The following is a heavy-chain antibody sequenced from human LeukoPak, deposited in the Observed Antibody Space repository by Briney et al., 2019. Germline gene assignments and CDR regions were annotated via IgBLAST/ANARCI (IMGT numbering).Heavy chain of an antibody. Sequence: PSETLSLTCAVYGGSFSGYYWSWIRQPPGKGLEWIGEINHSGSTNYNPSLKSRVTISVDTSKNQFSLKLSSVTAADTAVYYCASLVAARPRPYNWFDPWGQGTLVTVSS. CDR2: INHSGST. D-gene: IGHD6-6*01. J-gene: IGHJ5*02. CDR1: GGSFSGYY. CDR3: ASLVAARPRPYNWFDP. V-gene: IGHV4-34*01.